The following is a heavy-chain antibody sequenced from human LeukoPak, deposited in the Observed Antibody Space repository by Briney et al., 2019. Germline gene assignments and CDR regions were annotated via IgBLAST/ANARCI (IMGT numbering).Heavy chain of an antibody. CDR3: ARGDCSSTSCYDVDY. J-gene: IGHJ4*02. CDR1: GYSFTSYW. Sequence: GESLKISCKGSGYSFTSYWIGWVRQMPGKGLEWMGIIYPGDSDTRYSPSFQGQVTISAAKSISTAYLQWSSLKASDTAMYYCARGDCSSTSCYDVDYWGQGTLVTVSS. D-gene: IGHD2-2*01. V-gene: IGHV5-51*01. CDR2: IYPGDSDT.